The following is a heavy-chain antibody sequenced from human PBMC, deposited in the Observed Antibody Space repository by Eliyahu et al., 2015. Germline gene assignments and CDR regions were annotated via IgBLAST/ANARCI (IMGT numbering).Heavy chain of an antibody. J-gene: IGHJ4*02. D-gene: IGHD6-19*01. V-gene: IGHV4-38-2*01. Sequence: QVQLQESGPGLVKPSETLSLTCDVSRYSISSGYYWGWIRQPPGKGLEWIGNIYHSGDTYYNPSLKSRVTISIDTSKNQFSLKLRSVTAADTAVYYCARKIAVAGYFDYWGQGTLVTVSS. CDR2: IYHSGDT. CDR3: ARKIAVAGYFDY. CDR1: RYSISSGYY.